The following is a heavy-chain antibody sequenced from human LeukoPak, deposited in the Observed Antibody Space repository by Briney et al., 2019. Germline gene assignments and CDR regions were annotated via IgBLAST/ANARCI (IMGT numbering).Heavy chain of an antibody. D-gene: IGHD6-13*01. CDR2: ISAYNGNT. V-gene: IGHV1-18*01. CDR3: ARGHSSSWYGFKDWFDP. Sequence: ASVKVSCKASGYTFTSYGISWVRQAPGQGLEWMGWISAYNGNTNYAQKLQGRVTMTTDTSTSTAYMELRSLRSDDTAVYYCARGHSSSWYGFKDWFDPWGQGTLVTVSS. J-gene: IGHJ5*02. CDR1: GYTFTSYG.